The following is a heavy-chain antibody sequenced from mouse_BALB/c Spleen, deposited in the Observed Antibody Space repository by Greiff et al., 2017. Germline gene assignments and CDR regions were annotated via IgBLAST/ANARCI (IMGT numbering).Heavy chain of an antibody. CDR3: ARVITSYAMDY. CDR2: INPSTGYT. D-gene: IGHD2-4*01. V-gene: IGHV1-7*01. CDR1: GYTFTSYW. Sequence: VQLQESGAELAKPGASVKMSCKASGYTFTSYWMHWVKQRPGQGLEWIGYINPSTGYTEYNQKFKDKATLTADKSSSTAYMQLSSLTSEDSAVYYCARVITSYAMDYWGQGTSVTVSS. J-gene: IGHJ4*01.